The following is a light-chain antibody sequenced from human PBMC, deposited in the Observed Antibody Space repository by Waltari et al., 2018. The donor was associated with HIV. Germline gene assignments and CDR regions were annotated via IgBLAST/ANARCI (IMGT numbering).Light chain of an antibody. V-gene: IGLV7-46*01. CDR3: LLSFAGARPVV. J-gene: IGLJ2*01. CDR2: ATF. Sequence: QAVVTQAPSLTVSPGGTVTLTCGSRYGAVTSGHHPYWFQQRSGQAPRTLIYATFNKHSWTPARFSGSLLGGRAALTLSGAQPEYEAEYFCLLSFAGARPVVFGGGTNLTVL. CDR1: YGAVTSGHH.